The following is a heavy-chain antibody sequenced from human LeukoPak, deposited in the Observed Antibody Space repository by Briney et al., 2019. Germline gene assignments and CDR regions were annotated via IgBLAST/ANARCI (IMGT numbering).Heavy chain of an antibody. CDR3: ASWANLFAFYY. J-gene: IGHJ4*02. Sequence: SETLSLTCTVSGGSISSSSYYWGWIRQPPGKELEWIRSIYYSGSTYYNPSLKSRVTISVDTSKNQFSLKLSSVTAADTAVYYCASWANLFAFYYWGQGTLVTVSS. CDR1: GGSISSSSYY. V-gene: IGHV4-39*07. D-gene: IGHD3-10*02. CDR2: IYYSGST.